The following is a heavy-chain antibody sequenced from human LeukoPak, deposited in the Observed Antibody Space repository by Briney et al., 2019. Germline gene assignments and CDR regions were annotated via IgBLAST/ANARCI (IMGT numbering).Heavy chain of an antibody. CDR3: ARELEYYYYYYMDV. CDR2: IKQDGSET. Sequence: SGGSLRLSCAASGFTFSTYWMSWVRQAPGKGLEWVANIKQDGSETYYVDSVKGRFTISRDNAKNSLYLQMNSLRAEDTAVYYCARELEYYYYYYMDVWGKGTTVTVSS. V-gene: IGHV3-7*03. CDR1: GFTFSTYW. J-gene: IGHJ6*03.